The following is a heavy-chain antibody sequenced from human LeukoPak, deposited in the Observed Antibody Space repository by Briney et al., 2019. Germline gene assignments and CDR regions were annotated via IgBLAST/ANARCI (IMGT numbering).Heavy chain of an antibody. Sequence: ASVKVSCKASGYTFTGYYMHWVRQAPGQGLEWMGWINPNSGGTNYAQKFQGWVTMTRDTSISTAYMELSRLRSDDTAVYYCARGIAAAGWAFDSWGQGILLTVSS. V-gene: IGHV1-2*04. CDR1: GYTFTGYY. CDR2: INPNSGGT. CDR3: ARGIAAAGWAFDS. D-gene: IGHD6-13*01. J-gene: IGHJ4*02.